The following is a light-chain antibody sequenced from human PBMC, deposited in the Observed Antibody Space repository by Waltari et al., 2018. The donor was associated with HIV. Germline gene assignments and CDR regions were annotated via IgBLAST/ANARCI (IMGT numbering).Light chain of an antibody. V-gene: IGLV3-19*01. J-gene: IGLJ2*01. Sequence: SSELTQDPAASVALGQTVRITCQGDSLRNFYASWYQQKPGQAPVLVLYGKNNRPSGIPDRISGSSSGSTASLTITGTQAEDEADYYCNSRDSTTKRLIFGGGTKLTGL. CDR2: GKN. CDR1: SLRNFY. CDR3: NSRDSTTKRLI.